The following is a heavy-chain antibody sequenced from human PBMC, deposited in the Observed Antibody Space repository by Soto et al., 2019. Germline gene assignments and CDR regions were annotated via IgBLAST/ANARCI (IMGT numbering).Heavy chain of an antibody. Sequence: ITLEESGPTLVNPTETLTLTCTFSGFSLTTGVGVGWVRQTPGKALEWLALVYWDDDKHYNPSLKTRLTITKDDSKGQVVLTMTKMDPAVSATYYCPTFTADSWGPGTLVTVS. D-gene: IGHD1-26*01. CDR2: VYWDDDK. CDR1: GFSLTTGVG. J-gene: IGHJ4*02. CDR3: PTFTADS. V-gene: IGHV2-5*02.